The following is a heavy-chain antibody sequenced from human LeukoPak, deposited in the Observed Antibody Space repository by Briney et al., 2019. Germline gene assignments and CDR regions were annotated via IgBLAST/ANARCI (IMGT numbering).Heavy chain of an antibody. CDR1: GFTFSSYD. J-gene: IGHJ6*04. Sequence: GGSLRLSCAASGFTFSSYDMHWVRQATGKGLEWVSAIGTAGDPYYPGSAKGRFTISRENAKNSLCLQMNSLRAGDTAVYYCARGGLRGRKLWSMDVWGKGTTVTVSS. CDR3: ARGGLRGRKLWSMDV. CDR2: IGTAGDP. D-gene: IGHD2-21*01. V-gene: IGHV3-13*05.